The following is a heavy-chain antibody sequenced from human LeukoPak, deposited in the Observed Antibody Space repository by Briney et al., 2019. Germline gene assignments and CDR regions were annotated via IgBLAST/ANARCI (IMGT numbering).Heavy chain of an antibody. V-gene: IGHV1-18*01. J-gene: IGHJ4*02. D-gene: IGHD2-15*01. CDR1: GYTFTSYG. CDR3: ARADPYCSGGSCSFIAGSLVDY. CDR2: ISAYNGNT. Sequence: GASVKVSCKASGYTFTSYGISWVRQAPGQGLEWMAWISAYNGNTKYAQKFQDRITITTDTSTTTAYMEMTSLRSDDTAVYYCARADPYCSGGSCSFIAGSLVDYWGQGTLVTVSS.